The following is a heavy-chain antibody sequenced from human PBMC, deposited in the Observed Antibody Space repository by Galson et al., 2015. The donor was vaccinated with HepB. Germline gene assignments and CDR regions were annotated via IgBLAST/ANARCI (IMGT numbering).Heavy chain of an antibody. CDR1: GYTFTSYA. Sequence: SGAEVKKPGESLKISCKASGYTFTSYAMHWVRQAPGQRLEWMGWINAGNGNTKYSQKFQGRVTITRDTSASTAYMELSSLRSEDTAVYYCARDLGYCSSTSCYWTFDYWGQGTLVTVSS. CDR3: ARDLGYCSSTSCYWTFDY. CDR2: INAGNGNT. D-gene: IGHD2-2*01. V-gene: IGHV1-3*01. J-gene: IGHJ4*02.